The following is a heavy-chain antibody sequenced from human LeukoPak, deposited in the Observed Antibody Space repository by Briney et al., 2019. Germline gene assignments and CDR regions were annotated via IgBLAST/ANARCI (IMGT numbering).Heavy chain of an antibody. J-gene: IGHJ5*02. CDR3: AREEDITGTPTFDP. CDR1: GYTFTSYG. V-gene: IGHV1-18*01. D-gene: IGHD1-7*01. Sequence: ASVKVSCKASGYTFTSYGISWVRQAPGQGLEWMGWISAYNGNTNYAQKLQGRVTMTTDTSTSTAYMELRSLRSDDTAVYYCAREEDITGTPTFDPWGQGTLVTVSS. CDR2: ISAYNGNT.